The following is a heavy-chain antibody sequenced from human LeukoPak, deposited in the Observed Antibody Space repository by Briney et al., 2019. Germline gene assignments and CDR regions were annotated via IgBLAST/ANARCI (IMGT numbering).Heavy chain of an antibody. V-gene: IGHV3-21*01. CDR3: ARDWDVVVPAAIQNWFDP. J-gene: IGHJ5*02. CDR2: ISSSSSYI. Sequence: GGSLRLSCAASGFTFSSYSMNWVRQAPGKGLEWVSSISSSSSYIYYADSVKGRFTISRDNAKNSLYLQMNSLRAEDTAVYYCARDWDVVVPAAIQNWFDPWGQGTLVTVSS. CDR1: GFTFSSYS. D-gene: IGHD2-2*01.